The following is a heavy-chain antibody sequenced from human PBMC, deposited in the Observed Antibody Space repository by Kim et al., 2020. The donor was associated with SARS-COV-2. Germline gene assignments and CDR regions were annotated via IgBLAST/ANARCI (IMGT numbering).Heavy chain of an antibody. CDR2: ISYDGSNK. CDR1: GFTFSSYA. CDR3: AMPHDYGDYFFDY. D-gene: IGHD4-17*01. J-gene: IGHJ4*02. V-gene: IGHV3-30-3*01. Sequence: GGSLRLSCAASGFTFSSYAMHWVRQAPGKGLEWVAVISYDGSNKYYADSVKGRFTISRDNSKNTLYLQMNSLRAEDTAVYYCAMPHDYGDYFFDYWGQGTLVTVSS.